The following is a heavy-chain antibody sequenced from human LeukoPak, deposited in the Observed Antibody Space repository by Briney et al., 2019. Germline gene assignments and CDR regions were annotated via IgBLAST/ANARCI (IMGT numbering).Heavy chain of an antibody. D-gene: IGHD4-17*01. CDR3: ARPDDYGDYEGIKGPTNDAFDI. CDR2: INPNSGGT. V-gene: IGHV1-2*02. CDR1: GYTFTGYY. J-gene: IGHJ3*02. Sequence: ASVKVSCKASGYTFTGYYMHWVRQAPGQGLEWMGWINPNSGGTNYAQKFQGRVTMTRDTSISTAYMELSRLRSDDTAVYYCARPDDYGDYEGIKGPTNDAFDIWGQGTMVTVSS.